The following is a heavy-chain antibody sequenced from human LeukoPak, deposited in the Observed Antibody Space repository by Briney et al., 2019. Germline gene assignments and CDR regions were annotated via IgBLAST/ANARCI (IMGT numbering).Heavy chain of an antibody. CDR3: ARDAVVVPAAHDAFDI. D-gene: IGHD2-2*01. CDR1: GFTFTSYG. Sequence: GGSLRLSCAASGFTFTSYGISWVRQAPGQGLGWMGWISAYNGNTNYAQKLQGRVTMTTDTSTSTAYMELRSLRSDDTAVYYCARDAVVVPAAHDAFDIWGQGTMVTVSS. J-gene: IGHJ3*02. CDR2: ISAYNGNT. V-gene: IGHV1-18*01.